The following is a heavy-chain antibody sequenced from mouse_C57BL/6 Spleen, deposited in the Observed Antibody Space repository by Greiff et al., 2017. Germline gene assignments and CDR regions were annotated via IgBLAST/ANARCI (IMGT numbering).Heavy chain of an antibody. Sequence: EVMLVESGGGLVQPGGSLSLSCAASGFTFTDYYMSWVRPPPGQALEWLGFIRNKANGYTTEYSSSVKGRFTISRDNSQSILYLQMHALRAEDSATYYWARPYYGSSSWYFDVWGTGTTVTVSS. V-gene: IGHV7-3*01. CDR3: ARPYYGSSSWYFDV. D-gene: IGHD1-1*01. CDR2: IRNKANGYTT. J-gene: IGHJ1*03. CDR1: GFTFTDYY.